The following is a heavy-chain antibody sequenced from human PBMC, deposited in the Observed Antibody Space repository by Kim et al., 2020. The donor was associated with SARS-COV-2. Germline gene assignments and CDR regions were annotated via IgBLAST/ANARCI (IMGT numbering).Heavy chain of an antibody. D-gene: IGHD4-17*01. CDR3: ARIPYRDYANCCLDL. J-gene: IGHJ2*01. V-gene: IGHV4-30-2*05. Sequence: PTPKRRVTSADDTSKNQFSLELSSVTAADTAVYYCARIPYRDYANCCLDLWGRGTLVTVSS.